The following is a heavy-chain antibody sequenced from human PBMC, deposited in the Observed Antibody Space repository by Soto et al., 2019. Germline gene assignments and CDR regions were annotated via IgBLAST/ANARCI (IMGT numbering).Heavy chain of an antibody. V-gene: IGHV1-18*01. Sequence: QVQLVQSGDEVKKPGASVKVSCKISGYTFTSYGISWVRQAPGQGLEWMGWISGYNGKRDYAQKFQGRVAMTTDTATNTAYMELSSLRSDDTAVYYCASHDPGARFDPWGQGTLVIVSS. CDR3: ASHDPGARFDP. CDR1: GYTFTSYG. CDR2: ISGYNGKR. D-gene: IGHD1-1*01. J-gene: IGHJ5*02.